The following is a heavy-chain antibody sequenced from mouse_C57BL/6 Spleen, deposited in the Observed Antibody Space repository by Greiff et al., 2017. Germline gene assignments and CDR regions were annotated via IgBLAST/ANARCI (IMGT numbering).Heavy chain of an antibody. CDR3: ARELTGSFAY. D-gene: IGHD4-1*01. V-gene: IGHV5-17*01. Sequence: EVMLVESGGGLVKPGGSLKLSCAASGFTFSDYGMHWVRQAPEKGLEWVAYISSGSSTIYYADTVKGRVTISRDTAKNTLFLQMTSLRSEDTAMYYCARELTGSFAYWGQGTLVTVSA. CDR2: ISSGSSTI. CDR1: GFTFSDYG. J-gene: IGHJ3*01.